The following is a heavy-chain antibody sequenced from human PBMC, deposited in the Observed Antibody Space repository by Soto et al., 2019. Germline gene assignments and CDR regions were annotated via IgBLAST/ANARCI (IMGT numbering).Heavy chain of an antibody. V-gene: IGHV5-10-1*01. Sequence: PGESLKISCHGSGYTFFSFWIVWVRQVPGKGLEWVGRIDPGDSSATYSPTFQGHVTISADWSTRSAYLQWRSLRASDTAIYFCARRYCSRADCYSDSWGQGSLVTVSS. CDR2: IDPGDSSA. CDR1: GYTFFSFW. CDR3: ARRYCSRADCYSDS. D-gene: IGHD2-2*01. J-gene: IGHJ4*02.